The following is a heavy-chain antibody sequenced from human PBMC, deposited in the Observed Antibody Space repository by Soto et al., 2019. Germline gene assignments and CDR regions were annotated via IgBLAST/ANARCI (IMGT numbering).Heavy chain of an antibody. J-gene: IGHJ4*02. CDR1: GFTFDDYG. Sequence: EVQLMESGGGVVRPGGSLRLSCAASGFTFDDYGMSWVRQAPGKGLEWISAINWNGGDTDYADSVEGRFTISRDNAKNSLYLQMNSLRVEDTALYYCARAKTGYRSGWPSYWGQGTLVTVSS. CDR3: ARAKTGYRSGWPSY. CDR2: INWNGGDT. V-gene: IGHV3-20*04. D-gene: IGHD6-19*01.